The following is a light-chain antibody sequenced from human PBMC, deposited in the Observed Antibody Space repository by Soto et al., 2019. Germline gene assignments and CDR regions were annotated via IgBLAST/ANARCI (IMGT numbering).Light chain of an antibody. CDR1: QSIRNY. Sequence: DIQLTQSPSSLSASVGDRVTITCRASQSIRNYLNWYQQKPGKVPNLLIYGASSLQSGVPSRFSGCGSETDFTLTINNLQPEDFATYYCQQSYTAVFTFGPGTKVDIK. CDR3: QQSYTAVFT. V-gene: IGKV1-39*01. CDR2: GAS. J-gene: IGKJ3*01.